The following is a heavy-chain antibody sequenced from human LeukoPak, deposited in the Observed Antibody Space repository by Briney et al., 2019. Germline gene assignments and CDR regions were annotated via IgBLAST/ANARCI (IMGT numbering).Heavy chain of an antibody. CDR3: ARPTSYYGDYLW. J-gene: IGHJ4*02. D-gene: IGHD4-17*01. CDR1: GGSITSSRYY. V-gene: IGHV4-39*01. CDR2: IYHSGST. Sequence: SETLSITCSVSGGSITSSRYYWGWLRPPPGQGLEGIGSIYHSGSTYYNPSHKRRVTLSVDTSKNQFFLKLNSVTATDTAVYLCARPTSYYGDYLWWGQGGLVSVCS.